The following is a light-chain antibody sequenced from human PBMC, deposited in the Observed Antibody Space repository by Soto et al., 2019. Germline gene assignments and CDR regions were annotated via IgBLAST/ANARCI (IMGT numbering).Light chain of an antibody. CDR2: DAS. V-gene: IGKV3-15*01. Sequence: EIVMTQSPATLSVSPGERATLSCRASQSVNSNLAWYRQKPGQAPRLLISDASTRATGVPARFSGSGSGTEFTLTISSLQSEDSGIYYCQQYNFWPPLTXG. CDR3: QQYNFWPPLT. CDR1: QSVNSN. J-gene: IGKJ4*01.